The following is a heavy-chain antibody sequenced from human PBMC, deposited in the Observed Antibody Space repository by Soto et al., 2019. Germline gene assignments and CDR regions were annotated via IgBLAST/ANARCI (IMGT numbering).Heavy chain of an antibody. CDR2: ISYDGSNK. D-gene: IGHD6-25*01. CDR3: AKDLLRPGRAYGMDV. J-gene: IGHJ6*02. V-gene: IGHV3-30*18. CDR1: GFTFSTYG. Sequence: QVQLVESGGGVVLPGRSLRLSCAASGFTFSTYGMHWVRQAPGKGLEWVAVISYDGSNKYYADSVKGRFTISRDNSKNTLYLQMNSLRPEDTAVYYCAKDLLRPGRAYGMDVWGQGTTVTVSS.